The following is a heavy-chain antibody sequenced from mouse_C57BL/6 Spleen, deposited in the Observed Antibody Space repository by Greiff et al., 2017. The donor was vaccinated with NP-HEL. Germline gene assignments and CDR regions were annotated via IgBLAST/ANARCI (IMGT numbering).Heavy chain of an antibody. D-gene: IGHD2-4*01. J-gene: IGHJ4*01. CDR1: GYSFTDYN. CDR2: INPNYGTT. Sequence: EVKLMESGPELVKPGASVKISCKASGYSFTDYNMNWVKQSNGKSLEWIGVINPNYGTTSYNQKFKGKATLTVDQSSSTAYMQLNSLTSEDSAVYYCARAYDYDAAMDYWGQGTSVTVSS. CDR3: ARAYDYDAAMDY. V-gene: IGHV1-39*01.